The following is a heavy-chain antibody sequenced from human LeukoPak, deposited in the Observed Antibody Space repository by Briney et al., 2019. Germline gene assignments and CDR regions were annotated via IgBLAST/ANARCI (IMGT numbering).Heavy chain of an antibody. Sequence: GGSLRLSCAASGFTVSSNYMSWARQAPGKGLEWVSIIYSDGSTDYADSVKGRFTISRDNSKNTLSLQMNSLRAEDTAVYYCARDKEGGSGSMDYWGLGTLVTVSS. CDR2: IYSDGST. CDR3: ARDKEGGSGSMDY. J-gene: IGHJ4*02. V-gene: IGHV3-53*01. CDR1: GFTVSSNY. D-gene: IGHD3-10*01.